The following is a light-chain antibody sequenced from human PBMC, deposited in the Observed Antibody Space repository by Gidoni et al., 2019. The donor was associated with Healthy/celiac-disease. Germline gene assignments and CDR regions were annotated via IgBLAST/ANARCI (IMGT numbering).Light chain of an antibody. V-gene: IGLV2-14*01. CDR1: RRYVGGYHY. J-gene: IGLJ2*01. CDR3: STYTSSSTDVV. CDR2: EVS. Sequence: TVTDSESGSHRQAIAIAWTRTRRYVGGYHYVSWYQQHPCTAPKLMIYEVSHRPSGFSNRFSGSKSGNTASLTSAGLQAEDEADDCCSTYTSSSTDVVFGGGTKLTVL.